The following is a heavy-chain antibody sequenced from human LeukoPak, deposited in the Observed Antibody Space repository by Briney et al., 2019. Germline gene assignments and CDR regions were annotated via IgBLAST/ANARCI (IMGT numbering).Heavy chain of an antibody. CDR1: GFTVSGNY. CDR3: ARGYNGYDPFDY. Sequence: KPGGSLRLSCAVSGFTVSGNYMSWVRQAPGKGLEWVSVIYSGGTTYYADSVKGRFTISRDNSKNTLYLQMTSLRAEDTAVYYCARGYNGYDPFDYWGQGTLVTVSS. D-gene: IGHD5-12*01. CDR2: IYSGGTT. V-gene: IGHV3-66*01. J-gene: IGHJ4*02.